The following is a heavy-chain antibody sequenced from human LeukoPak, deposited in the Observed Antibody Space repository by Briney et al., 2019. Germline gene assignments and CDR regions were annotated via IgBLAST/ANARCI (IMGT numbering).Heavy chain of an antibody. Sequence: GESLKISCKGSGYTFSSYWIAWVRQMPGKGLEWMGFIYPGDSDTRYSPSFQGQVTISADKSITTAYLQWSSLKASDTAMYYCARVPTSSEGWFDPWGQGTLVTVSS. V-gene: IGHV5-51*01. CDR2: IYPGDSDT. CDR1: GYTFSSYW. CDR3: ARVPTSSEGWFDP. D-gene: IGHD2-2*01. J-gene: IGHJ5*02.